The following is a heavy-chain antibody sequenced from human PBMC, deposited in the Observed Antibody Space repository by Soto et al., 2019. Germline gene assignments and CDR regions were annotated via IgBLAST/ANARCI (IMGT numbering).Heavy chain of an antibody. J-gene: IGHJ4*01. D-gene: IGHD6-19*01. CDR3: AGGAGWLIDY. CDR2: IKQDGSEK. CDR1: GFTFRSYW. V-gene: IGHV3-7*01. Sequence: EAQLVESGGGLVQPGGSLRLSSAASGFTFRSYWTNWVRQAPGKGLEWVATIKQDGSEKLYVDSVKGRFTISRDNANNSLYLQMNDLRAGDTAVYYCAGGAGWLIDYWGHGTLVTVSS.